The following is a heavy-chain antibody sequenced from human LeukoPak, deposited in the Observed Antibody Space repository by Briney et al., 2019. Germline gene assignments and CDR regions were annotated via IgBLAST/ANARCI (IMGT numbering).Heavy chain of an antibody. Sequence: SETLSLTCTVSGDSIGSSSYYWGWIRQPPGKGLEWIGSIYYSGSTYYNPSLKSRVTISVDTSKNQFSLKLSSVTAADTAVYYCARQGDGSIDYWGQGTLVTVSS. D-gene: IGHD5-24*01. CDR1: GDSIGSSSYY. J-gene: IGHJ4*02. CDR2: IYYSGST. V-gene: IGHV4-39*01. CDR3: ARQGDGSIDY.